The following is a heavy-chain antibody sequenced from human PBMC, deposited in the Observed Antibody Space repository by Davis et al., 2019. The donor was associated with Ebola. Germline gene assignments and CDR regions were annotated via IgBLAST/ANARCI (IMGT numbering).Heavy chain of an antibody. D-gene: IGHD3-3*01. CDR3: ARGRDFWRN. CDR1: AGSFSGYY. J-gene: IGHJ4*02. V-gene: IGHV4-34*01. Sequence: SETLSLTCAVYAGSFSGYYWSWIRYPPGKGLEWIGEINHSGITNYNPSLKSRVTISVDTSKNQFSLQLGTVTAADTAVYYCARGRDFWRNWGQGTLVTVSS. CDR2: INHSGIT.